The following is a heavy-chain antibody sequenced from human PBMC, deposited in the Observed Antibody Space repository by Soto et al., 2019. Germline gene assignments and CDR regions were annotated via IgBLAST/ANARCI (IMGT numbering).Heavy chain of an antibody. V-gene: IGHV3-15*01. CDR1: GFTCSTAC. D-gene: IGHD4-4*01. Sequence: GGSLRRSGAASGFTCSTACMSWVRQAPGKGLEWVGRIKSKTDGGTTDYAAPVKGRFTISRDDSKNTLYLQMNSLKTEDTAVYYCICNYEAYWGQGTLVTVSS. J-gene: IGHJ4*02. CDR3: ICNYEAY. CDR2: IKSKTDGGTT.